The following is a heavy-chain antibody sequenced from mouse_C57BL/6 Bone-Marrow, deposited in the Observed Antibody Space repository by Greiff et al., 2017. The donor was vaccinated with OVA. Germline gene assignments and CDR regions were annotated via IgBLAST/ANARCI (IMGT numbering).Heavy chain of an antibody. V-gene: IGHV1-4*01. CDR2: INPRSGYT. D-gene: IGHD2-1*01. CDR1: GYTFTSYS. J-gene: IGHJ3*01. Sequence: QVQLMESGAELARPGASVKMSCKASGYTFTSYSMHWVKQRPGQGLEWIGYINPRSGYTKYNPKFKDKATLTAAKSSRTASMHLSSLPSEDSAVYYCAREDGNWFAYWGQGTLATGSA. CDR3: AREDGNWFAY.